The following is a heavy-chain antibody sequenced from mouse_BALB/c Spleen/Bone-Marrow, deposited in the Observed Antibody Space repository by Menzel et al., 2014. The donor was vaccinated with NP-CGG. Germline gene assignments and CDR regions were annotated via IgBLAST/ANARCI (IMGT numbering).Heavy chain of an antibody. Sequence: VKLQESGPGLVAPSQSLSITCTVSGFSLTSYDISWIRHPPGKGLEWLGVIWTGGGTNYNSAFMSRLSISKDNSKSQVFLKMNSLQTDDTAIYYCVRDRRPSYAMDYWGQGTSVTVSS. V-gene: IGHV2-9-2*01. CDR1: GFSLTSYD. CDR2: IWTGGGT. CDR3: VRDRRPSYAMDY. J-gene: IGHJ4*01.